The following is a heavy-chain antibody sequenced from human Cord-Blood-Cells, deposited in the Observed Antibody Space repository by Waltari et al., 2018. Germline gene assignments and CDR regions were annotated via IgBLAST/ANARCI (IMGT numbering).Heavy chain of an antibody. J-gene: IGHJ4*02. CDR1: GYTFTGYY. Sequence: QVQLVQSGAEVKKPGASVKVSCKASGYTFTGYYMHWVRQAPGQGLEWKGWINPNKGGTNNAQKVQVRVNMTREPCNSTAYMELSRLRSDDTAVYYCARELTGFDYWGQGTLVTVSS. CDR3: ARELTGFDY. CDR2: INPNKGGT. V-gene: IGHV1-2*02. D-gene: IGHD1-20*01.